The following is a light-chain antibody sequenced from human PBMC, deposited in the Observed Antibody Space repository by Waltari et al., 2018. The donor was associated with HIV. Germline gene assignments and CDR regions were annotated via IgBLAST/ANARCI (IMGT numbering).Light chain of an antibody. CDR1: FSNLGANT. J-gene: IGLJ1*01. CDR3: SAWDDSLRATV. V-gene: IGLV1-44*01. Sequence: QSVMSHPPSASGTPGQTVTISCSGRFSNLGANTVNWYQQIPGTAPRLLIYGHKQGPSGVPDRFSGSRSGTSASLTIGGLQSEDEADYYCSAWDDSLRATVFGTGTRVTVL. CDR2: GHK.